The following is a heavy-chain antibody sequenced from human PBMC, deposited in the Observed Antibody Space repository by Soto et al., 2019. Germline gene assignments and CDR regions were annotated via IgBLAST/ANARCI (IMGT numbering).Heavy chain of an antibody. Sequence: ASVKVSCKASGYTFTSYGLSWVRQAPGQGLEWMGWISTYNGDTNDAQKFEDRVTMTTATSTNTVFLELRSLKSDDTAIYYCARDRLRGYDSSGFYSWGQGTMVTVSS. CDR3: ARDRLRGYDSSGFYS. J-gene: IGHJ4*02. CDR2: ISTYNGDT. D-gene: IGHD3-22*01. V-gene: IGHV1-18*01. CDR1: GYTFTSYG.